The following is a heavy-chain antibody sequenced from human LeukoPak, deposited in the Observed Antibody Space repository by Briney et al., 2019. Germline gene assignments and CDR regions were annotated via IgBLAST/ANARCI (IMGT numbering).Heavy chain of an antibody. J-gene: IGHJ4*02. D-gene: IGHD3-3*01. CDR3: ARGRYDFWSGYYNFYFDY. CDR2: INHSGST. V-gene: IGHV4-34*01. CDR1: GGSFSGYY. Sequence: SETLSLTCAVYGGSFSGYYWSWIRQPPGKGLEWIGGINHSGSTNYNPSLKSRVTISVDTSKNQFSLKLSSVTAADTAVYYCARGRYDFWSGYYNFYFDYWGQGTLVTVSS.